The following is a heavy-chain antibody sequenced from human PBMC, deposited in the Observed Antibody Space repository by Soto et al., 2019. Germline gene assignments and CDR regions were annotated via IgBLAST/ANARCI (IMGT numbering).Heavy chain of an antibody. J-gene: IGHJ6*02. CDR1: GESFSGYY. V-gene: IGHV4-34*01. CDR2: INHSGVT. Sequence: SETLSLTCAVYGESFSGYYWSWIRQPPGKGLEWIGEINHSGVTNYKPSLKRRVTISVDTSKNQFSLQLKSVTAADTALYYCARFSGSYYYAMDVRGQGYTVNVSS. CDR3: ARFSGSYYYAMDV. D-gene: IGHD6-19*01.